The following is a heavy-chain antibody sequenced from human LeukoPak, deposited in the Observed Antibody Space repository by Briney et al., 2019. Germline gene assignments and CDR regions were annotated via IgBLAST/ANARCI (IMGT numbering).Heavy chain of an antibody. Sequence: ASVKVSCKASGYTFTSYGISWVRQAPGQGLEWMGWINTNTGNPTYAQGFTGRFVFSLDTSVSTAYLQISSLKAEDTAVYYCARVHSSSWYRNFDYWGQGTLVTVSS. CDR1: GYTFTSYG. J-gene: IGHJ4*02. CDR3: ARVHSSSWYRNFDY. CDR2: INTNTGNP. D-gene: IGHD6-13*01. V-gene: IGHV7-4-1*02.